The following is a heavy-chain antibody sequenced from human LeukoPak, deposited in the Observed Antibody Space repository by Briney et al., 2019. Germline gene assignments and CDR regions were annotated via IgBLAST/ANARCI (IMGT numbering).Heavy chain of an antibody. CDR2: TYSSGTT. CDR1: GASIFSDY. D-gene: IGHD6-6*01. J-gene: IGHJ4*02. V-gene: IGHV4-4*09. CDR3: SRLLPSRPDFYFDY. Sequence: SETLSLTCTVSGASIFSDYWSWIRQPPGRRPEWIGYTYSSGTTKYNPSLQSRVTISIDTSKNQFSLKLTSTTAADTAVYFCSRLLPSRPDFYFDYWGQGALVTVSS.